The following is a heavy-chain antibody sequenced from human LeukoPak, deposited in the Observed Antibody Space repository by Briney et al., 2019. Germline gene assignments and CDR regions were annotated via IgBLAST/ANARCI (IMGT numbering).Heavy chain of an antibody. CDR2: MNPNSGNT. D-gene: IGHD4-17*01. Sequence: ASVKVSCKASGYTFTSYDINWVRQATGQGLEWMGWMNPNSGNTGYAQKFQGRVTMTRNTSISTGYMELSSLRSEDTAVYYCARALDYGDYVYYYYGMDVWGQGTTVTVSS. V-gene: IGHV1-8*01. CDR3: ARALDYGDYVYYYYGMDV. CDR1: GYTFTSYD. J-gene: IGHJ6*02.